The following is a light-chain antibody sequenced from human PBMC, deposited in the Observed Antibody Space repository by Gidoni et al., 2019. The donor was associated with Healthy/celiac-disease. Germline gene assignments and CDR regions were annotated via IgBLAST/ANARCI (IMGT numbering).Light chain of an antibody. Sequence: DIQMTQSPSSLSASVGDRVTITCRASQSISSYLNWYQQKPGKAPKLLIYAASSLQSGVPSRFSGSGSGTDFTLTISSLQPEDFATYYCQQSYSFTFXGXTKVEIK. CDR3: QQSYSFT. V-gene: IGKV1-39*01. J-gene: IGKJ4*01. CDR2: AAS. CDR1: QSISSY.